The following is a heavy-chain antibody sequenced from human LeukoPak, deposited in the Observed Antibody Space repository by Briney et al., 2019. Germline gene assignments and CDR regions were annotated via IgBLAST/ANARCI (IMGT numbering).Heavy chain of an antibody. CDR2: MNPGDDST. CDR1: GYSFTYYY. Sequence: ASVKVSCKASGYSFTYYYLHWVRQAPGQGVEWMGIMNPGDDSTTYAQKFQGRVTMARDTSPSTVYMELNSLRSEDTAVYYCARERLYGYLDDYWGQGTLVTVSS. J-gene: IGHJ4*02. CDR3: ARERLYGYLDDY. D-gene: IGHD5-18*01. V-gene: IGHV1-46*01.